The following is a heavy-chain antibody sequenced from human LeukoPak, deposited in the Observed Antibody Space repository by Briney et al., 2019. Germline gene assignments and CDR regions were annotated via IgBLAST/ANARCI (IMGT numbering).Heavy chain of an antibody. Sequence: PGRSLRLACAASGLTFNNYGMSWVRQAAGNGLEWVSAISGSGGSTYSADSVKGRLTISRDNSKSTLHLVMNRLRVEDSAIYYCVRDFFFQAEGGIRDFDWLPLDYWGQGTLVTVSS. CDR2: ISGSGGST. CDR1: GLTFNNYG. V-gene: IGHV3-23*01. D-gene: IGHD3-9*01. CDR3: VRDFFFQAEGGIRDFDWLPLDY. J-gene: IGHJ4*02.